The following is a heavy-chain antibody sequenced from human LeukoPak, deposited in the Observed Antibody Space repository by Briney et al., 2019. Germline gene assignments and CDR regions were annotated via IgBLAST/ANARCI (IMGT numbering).Heavy chain of an antibody. CDR1: GGSISSGGYY. CDR3: AREPQLQFGPHDAFDI. Sequence: KSSETLSLTCTVSGGSISSGGYYWSWIRQPPGKGLEWIGYIYHSGSTYYNPSLKSRVTISVDRSKNQFSLKLSSVTAADTAVYYCAREPQLQFGPHDAFDIWGQGTMVTVSS. D-gene: IGHD4-11*01. J-gene: IGHJ3*02. CDR2: IYHSGST. V-gene: IGHV4-30-2*01.